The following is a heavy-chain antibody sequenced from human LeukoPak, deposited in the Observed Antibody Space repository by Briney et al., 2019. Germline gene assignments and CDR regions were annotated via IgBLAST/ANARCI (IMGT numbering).Heavy chain of an antibody. V-gene: IGHV4-38-2*02. Sequence: SKTLSLTCTVSGYSISSGYYWGWIRQPPRKGLEWIGSIYESGSTYYNPSLKSRVTISVDTSKNQFSLRMNSVTAADTAVYYCARGKSRGSHIDYWGQGTLVIVSS. CDR3: ARGKSRGSHIDY. D-gene: IGHD1-26*01. CDR1: GYSISSGYY. CDR2: IYESGST. J-gene: IGHJ4*02.